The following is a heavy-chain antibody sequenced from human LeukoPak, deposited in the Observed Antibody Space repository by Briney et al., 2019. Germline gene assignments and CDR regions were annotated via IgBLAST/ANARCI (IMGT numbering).Heavy chain of an antibody. V-gene: IGHV3-48*01. CDR2: ISSSSSTI. CDR1: GFTFSSYS. J-gene: IGHJ3*02. CDR3: ARAYSSGWYGAFDI. D-gene: IGHD6-19*01. Sequence: GGSLRLSCAASGFTFSSYSMNWVRQAPGKGLEWVSYISSSSSTIYYADSVKGRFTISRDNAKNSLYLQMNSPRAEDTAVYYCARAYSSGWYGAFDIWGQGTMVTVSS.